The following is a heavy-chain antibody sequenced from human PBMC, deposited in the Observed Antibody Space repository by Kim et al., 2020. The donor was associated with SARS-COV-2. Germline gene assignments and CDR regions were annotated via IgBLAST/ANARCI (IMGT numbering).Heavy chain of an antibody. CDR2: INSDGSST. CDR3: ARDQTAAMTTDWFDP. CDR1: GFTFSSYW. J-gene: IGHJ5*02. D-gene: IGHD6-13*01. Sequence: GGSLRLSCAASGFTFSSYWMHWVRQAPGKGLVWVSRINSDGSSTSYADSVKGRFTISRDNAKNTLYLQMNSLRAEDTAVYYCARDQTAAMTTDWFDPWGQGTLVTVSS. V-gene: IGHV3-74*01.